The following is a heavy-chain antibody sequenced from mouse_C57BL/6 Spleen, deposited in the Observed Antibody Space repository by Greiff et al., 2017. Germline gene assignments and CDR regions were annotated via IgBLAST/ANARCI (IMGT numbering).Heavy chain of an antibody. J-gene: IGHJ2*01. CDR3: ARSGGY. Sequence: VQGVESGPELVKPGASVKISCKASGYAFSSSWMHWVKQRPGQGLEWIGRIYPGDGGTNYNGKFKGKATLTADKSSSTAYMQLSSLTSEDSAVYFCARSGGYWGQVTTLTVSS. CDR2: IYPGDGGT. V-gene: IGHV1-82*01. D-gene: IGHD3-2*02. CDR1: GYAFSSSW.